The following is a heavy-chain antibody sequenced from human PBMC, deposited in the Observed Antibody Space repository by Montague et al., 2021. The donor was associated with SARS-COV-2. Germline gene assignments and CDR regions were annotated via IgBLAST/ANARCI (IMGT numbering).Heavy chain of an antibody. V-gene: IGHV3-21*01. CDR3: ARDLGAANWGVYYGMDA. Sequence: SLRLSCAASGFTFSSYSMNWVRQAPGKGLEWVSSISSSSSYIYYADSVKGRFTISRDNAKNSLYLQMNSLRAEDTAVYYCARDLGAANWGVYYGMDAWGQGTTVTVSS. D-gene: IGHD1-26*01. CDR2: ISSSSSYI. CDR1: GFTFSSYS. J-gene: IGHJ6*02.